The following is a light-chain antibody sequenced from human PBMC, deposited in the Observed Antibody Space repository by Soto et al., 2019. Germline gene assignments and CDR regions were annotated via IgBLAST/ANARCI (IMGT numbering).Light chain of an antibody. CDR2: DAS. CDR3: HQYASSPWT. CDR1: QSVNSTY. Sequence: EIVLTQSPGTLSLSPGERATLSCRASQSVNSTYLAWYQQKTGQAPWLLIYDASTRAAGIPDTFNGSGSGTDFTLTISRLDAEDYEVYYCHQYASSPWTFGQGATVAIK. V-gene: IGKV3-20*01. J-gene: IGKJ1*01.